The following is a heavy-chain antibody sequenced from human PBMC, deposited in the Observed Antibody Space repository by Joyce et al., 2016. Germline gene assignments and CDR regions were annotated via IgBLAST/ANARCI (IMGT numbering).Heavy chain of an antibody. Sequence: QVQLVQSGPEVKKPGASVKVSCKTSGFTFTAFGINWVRQAPGQGLEWIGYVSGDQHRTNYPPHLKDRLTLTTDTSTDTAYMELRSLRSDDTAVYYCARDYSNTSPKHYYMDVWGEGTTVTVSS. V-gene: IGHV1-18*04. D-gene: IGHD4-11*01. J-gene: IGHJ6*03. CDR3: ARDYSNTSPKHYYMDV. CDR2: VSGDQHRT. CDR1: GFTFTAFG.